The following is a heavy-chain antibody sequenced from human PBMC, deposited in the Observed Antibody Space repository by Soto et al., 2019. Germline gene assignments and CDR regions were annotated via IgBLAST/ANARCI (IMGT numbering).Heavy chain of an antibody. J-gene: IGHJ4*02. CDR1: GYSISSGYY. CDR2: IYHSGST. V-gene: IGHV4-38-2*01. CDR3: ARQFDYDSSGYYYAY. D-gene: IGHD3-22*01. Sequence: SETLSLTCAVSGYSISSGYYWGWIRQPPGKGLEWIGSIYHSGSTYYNPSLKSRVTISVDTSKNQFSLKLSSVTAADTAVYYCARQFDYDSSGYYYAYWGQGTLVTVSS.